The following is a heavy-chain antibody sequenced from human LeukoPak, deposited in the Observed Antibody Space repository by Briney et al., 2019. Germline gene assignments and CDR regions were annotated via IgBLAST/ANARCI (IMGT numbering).Heavy chain of an antibody. Sequence: GGSLRLSCAASGFIFSSYWMHWVRQAPGKGLEWVGFIRSKAYGGTTEYAASVKGRFTISRDDSKSIAYLQMNSLKTEDTAAYYCTTDFDWLSPYYYYGMDVWGQGTTVTVSS. CDR1: GFIFSSYW. CDR3: TTDFDWLSPYYYYGMDV. D-gene: IGHD3-9*01. J-gene: IGHJ6*02. V-gene: IGHV3-49*04. CDR2: IRSKAYGGTT.